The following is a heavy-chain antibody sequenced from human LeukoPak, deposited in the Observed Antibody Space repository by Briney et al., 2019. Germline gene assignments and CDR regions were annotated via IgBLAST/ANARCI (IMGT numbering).Heavy chain of an antibody. Sequence: PSETLSLTCTSSVGSISSYYWSWIRQPPGKGLEWIGYIYYSGSTNYNPSLKSRVTISVDTSKNQFSLKLSSVTAADTAVYYCARARVAAAGLFDYWGQGTLVTVSS. J-gene: IGHJ4*02. D-gene: IGHD6-13*01. V-gene: IGHV4-59*01. CDR2: IYYSGST. CDR3: ARARVAAAGLFDY. CDR1: VGSISSYY.